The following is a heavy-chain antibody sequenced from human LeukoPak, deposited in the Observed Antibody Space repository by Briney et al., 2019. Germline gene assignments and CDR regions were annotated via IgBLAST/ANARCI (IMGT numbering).Heavy chain of an antibody. D-gene: IGHD6-19*01. CDR2: IIGGAGGT. J-gene: IGHJ6*03. CDR1: GFSFSSHG. Sequence: GGSLRLSCAASGFSFSSHGMSWVRQAPGKGLEWVSGIIGGAGGTYYADSVKGRFTISRDNSKNTLYLQMSSLRAEDTAVYYCAKSGIAVASTSYYYYMDVWGKGTTVTISS. V-gene: IGHV3-23*01. CDR3: AKSGIAVASTSYYYYMDV.